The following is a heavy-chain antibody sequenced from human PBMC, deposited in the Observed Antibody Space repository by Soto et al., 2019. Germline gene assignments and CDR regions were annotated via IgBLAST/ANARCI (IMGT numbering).Heavy chain of an antibody. J-gene: IGHJ3*02. CDR3: ARRALDIVVVVAATNAFDI. D-gene: IGHD2-15*01. V-gene: IGHV4-30-4*08. Sequence: SESLSHACTVSSGSISSGVYYWIWIRQHPGKVLEWIGYIYYSGITYYNPSLKSRVTISVDTSKNQFSLKLSSVTAADTAVYYCARRALDIVVVVAATNAFDIWGQGTMVTVSS. CDR1: SGSISSGVYY. CDR2: IYYSGIT.